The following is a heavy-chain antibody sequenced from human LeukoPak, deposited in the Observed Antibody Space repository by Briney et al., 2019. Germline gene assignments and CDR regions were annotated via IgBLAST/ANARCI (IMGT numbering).Heavy chain of an antibody. CDR2: TYYRSKWNN. Sequence: SQTLSLTFAISGDSVSSNSAAWNWIRQSPSRRLEWLGRTYYRSKWNNDYAVSVKSRITINADTAKNQFSLQLKSVTPEDTAVYYCARSPEAYDSCGCDYWGQGALVTVSS. D-gene: IGHD3-22*01. V-gene: IGHV6-1*01. CDR3: ARSPEAYDSCGCDY. CDR1: GDSVSSNSAA. J-gene: IGHJ4*02.